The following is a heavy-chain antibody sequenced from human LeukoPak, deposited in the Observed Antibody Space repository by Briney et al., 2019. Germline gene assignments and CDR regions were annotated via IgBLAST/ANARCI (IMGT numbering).Heavy chain of an antibody. Sequence: GGSLRLSCAASGFTFSSYAMHWVRQAPGKGLEYVSAISSNGGSTYYVNSVEGRFTISRDNSKNTLYLQMGSLRAEDMAVYYCATSSSWSLRYFQHWGQGTLVTVSS. CDR3: ATSSSWSLRYFQH. D-gene: IGHD6-13*01. CDR2: ISSNGGST. V-gene: IGHV3-64*01. CDR1: GFTFSSYA. J-gene: IGHJ1*01.